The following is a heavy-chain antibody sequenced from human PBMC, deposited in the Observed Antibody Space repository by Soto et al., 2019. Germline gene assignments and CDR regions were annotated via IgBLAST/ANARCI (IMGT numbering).Heavy chain of an antibody. CDR1: GYTFTGYY. V-gene: IGHV1-2*04. J-gene: IGHJ6*02. D-gene: IGHD2-8*02. CDR2: INPNSGGT. CDR3: ARGSTGDYYYYGMDV. Sequence: ASVKVSCKASGYTFTGYYMHWVRQAPGQGLEWMGWINPNSGGTNYAQKFQGWVTMTRDTSISTAYMELSRLRSDDTAVYYCARGSTGDYYYYGMDVWGQGTTVTVSS.